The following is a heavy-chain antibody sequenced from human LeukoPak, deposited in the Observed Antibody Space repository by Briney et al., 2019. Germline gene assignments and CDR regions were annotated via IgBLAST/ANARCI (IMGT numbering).Heavy chain of an antibody. V-gene: IGHV3-30*03. CDR2: ISYDGSNK. CDR3: ARERWPDHFDY. D-gene: IGHD5-24*01. J-gene: IGHJ4*02. Sequence: PGGSLRLSCAASGFTFSTYWMSWVRQAPGKGLEWVAVISYDGSNKYYADSVKGRFTISRDNSKNTLYLQMNSLRAEDTAVYYCARERWPDHFDYWGQGTLVTVSS. CDR1: GFTFSTYW.